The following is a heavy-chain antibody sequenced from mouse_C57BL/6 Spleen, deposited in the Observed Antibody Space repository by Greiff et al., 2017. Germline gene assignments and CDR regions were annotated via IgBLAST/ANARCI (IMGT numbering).Heavy chain of an antibody. J-gene: IGHJ3*01. D-gene: IGHD2-5*01. V-gene: IGHV1-55*01. Sequence: VQLQQSGAELVKPGASVKMSCKASGYTFTSYWITWVKQRPGQGLEWIGYIYPGSGSINYNEKFKSKATLTVDTSSSTAYMKLRSLTSEDSAVYYCARGDYSNAWFAYWGQGTLLTVSA. CDR2: IYPGSGSI. CDR1: GYTFTSYW. CDR3: ARGDYSNAWFAY.